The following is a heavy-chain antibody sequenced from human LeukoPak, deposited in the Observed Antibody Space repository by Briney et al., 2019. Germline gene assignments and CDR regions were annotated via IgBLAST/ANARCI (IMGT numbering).Heavy chain of an antibody. CDR1: GFTFNNYG. D-gene: IGHD2-15*01. CDR3: AKDPLYCSGGSCYFPFDY. V-gene: IGHV3-33*06. J-gene: IGHJ4*02. CDR2: IWYDGSYK. Sequence: PGRSLRLSCAASGFTFNNYGMHWVRQAPGKGLEWVAVIWYDGSYKYYADSVKGRFTISRDNSKNTLYLQMNSLRAEDTAIYYCAKDPLYCSGGSCYFPFDYWGQGTLVTVSS.